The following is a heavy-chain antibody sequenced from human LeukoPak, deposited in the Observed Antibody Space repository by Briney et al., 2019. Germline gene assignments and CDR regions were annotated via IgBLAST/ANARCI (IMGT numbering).Heavy chain of an antibody. CDR3: TTGNF. CDR2: IKSKSDGGTT. V-gene: IGHV3-15*01. CDR1: GFTFSNAW. J-gene: IGHJ4*02. Sequence: GGSLRLSCAVSGFTFSNAWMNWVRQAPGKGLEWVGHIKSKSDGGTTDYAAPVRGRFTISRDDSKNTLSLQMNSLKTEDTAVYYCTTGNFWGQGTLVTVSS.